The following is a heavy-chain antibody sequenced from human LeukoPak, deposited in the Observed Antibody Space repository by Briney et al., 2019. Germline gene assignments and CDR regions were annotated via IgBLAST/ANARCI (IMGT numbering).Heavy chain of an antibody. J-gene: IGHJ4*02. Sequence: ASVKVSFKASGYTFTIYAMHWVRQAPGQRREGMGWINAGNGNTKYSQKFQGRVTITRDTSASTAYMELSSLRSEDTAVYYCAPGIAVAGGFDYWGQGTLVTVSS. CDR3: APGIAVAGGFDY. D-gene: IGHD6-19*01. V-gene: IGHV1-3*01. CDR2: INAGNGNT. CDR1: GYTFTIYA.